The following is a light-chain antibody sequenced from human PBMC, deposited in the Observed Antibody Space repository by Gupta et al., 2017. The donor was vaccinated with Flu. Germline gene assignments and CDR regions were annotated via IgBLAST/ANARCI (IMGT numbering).Light chain of an antibody. J-gene: IGLJ1*01. CDR3: RIWHNIAYV. Sequence: QAVLTPPSSLSAFPGTSVIHPCTFRSGIDLGTYRRYWYRQKPGSPPQYLLRYKSDSDQQQASGVPSRFSGSKDASANAGILLISGLHAEDEADYYCRIWHNIAYVFGAGTKVTVL. V-gene: IGLV5-45*02. CDR2: YKSDSDQ. CDR1: SGIDLGTYR.